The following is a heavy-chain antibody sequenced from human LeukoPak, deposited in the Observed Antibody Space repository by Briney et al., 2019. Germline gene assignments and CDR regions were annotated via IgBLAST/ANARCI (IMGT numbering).Heavy chain of an antibody. CDR1: AFIFSGHW. J-gene: IGHJ4*02. CDR3: AKKGAVTPRGYFDS. CDR2: IKEDGSER. V-gene: IGHV3-7*03. Sequence: GGSLRLSGEGSAFIFSGHWMNWVRQTPGKGLEWVASIKEDGSERQYVDSVKGRFSISRDNTKGSLFLQLNSLRAEDTAIYYCAKKGAVTPRGYFDSGGQGPLVPVPS. D-gene: IGHD2-21*02.